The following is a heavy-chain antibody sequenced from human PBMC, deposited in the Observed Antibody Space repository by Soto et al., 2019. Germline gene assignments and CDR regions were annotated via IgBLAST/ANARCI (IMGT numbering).Heavy chain of an antibody. CDR3: ARIKDDYSKEAQYYYGMDV. V-gene: IGHV2-70*11. Sequence: SGPTLVNPTQTLTLTCTFSGFSLSTSGMCVSWIRQPPGKALEWLARIDWDDDKYYSTSLKTRLTISKDTSKNQVVLTMTNMDPVDTATYYCARIKDDYSKEAQYYYGMDVWGQGTTVTVSS. D-gene: IGHD4-4*01. CDR2: IDWDDDK. CDR1: GFSLSTSGMC. J-gene: IGHJ6*02.